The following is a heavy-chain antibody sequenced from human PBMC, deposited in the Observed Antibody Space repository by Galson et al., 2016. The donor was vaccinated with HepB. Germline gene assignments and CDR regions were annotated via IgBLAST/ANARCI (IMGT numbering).Heavy chain of an antibody. CDR2: ISWNRDSI. D-gene: IGHD6-19*01. CDR3: AKGSPGIEVPKPLTD. V-gene: IGHV3-9*01. J-gene: IGHJ4*02. CDR1: GFTFDEYA. Sequence: SLRLSCAASGFTFDEYAMHWVRQAPGKGLEWVSGISWNRDSIGYADSVRGRFTISRDNAKNSLYLQMNSLRPEDTALYYCAKGSPGIEVPKPLTDWGQGTLVTVSS.